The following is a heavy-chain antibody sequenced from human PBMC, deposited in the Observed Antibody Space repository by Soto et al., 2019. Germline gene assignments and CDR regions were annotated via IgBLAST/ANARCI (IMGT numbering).Heavy chain of an antibody. D-gene: IGHD2-8*01. CDR1: GFTLSSYG. V-gene: IGHV3-33*01. J-gene: IGHJ6*02. CDR2: IWYDGSNK. CDR3: ARALTPRTENDGLYSYYGMDV. Sequence: GGSLRLSCAASGFTLSSYGIHWVRQAPGKGLEWVAVIWYDGSNKYYADSVKGRFTTSRDNSKNTLSLQMNSLRVEDTAVYYCARALTPRTENDGLYSYYGMDVWGQGTTVTVSS.